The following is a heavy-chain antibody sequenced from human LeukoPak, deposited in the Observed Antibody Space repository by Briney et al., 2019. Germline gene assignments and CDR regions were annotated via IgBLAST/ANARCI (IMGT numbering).Heavy chain of an antibody. CDR2: TSYNGRNN. Sequence: PGGSLTLSCAASGFTFSSYGMHWVHQAPGKGLEWVALTSYNGRNNYYSDSVKGRFSISRDNSQRTVFLQMNNVKTEDTAIYYCAKATNYDFWSGSLGLDHWGQGFLVTVSS. D-gene: IGHD3-3*01. V-gene: IGHV3-30*18. CDR3: AKATNYDFWSGSLGLDH. CDR1: GFTFSSYG. J-gene: IGHJ4*02.